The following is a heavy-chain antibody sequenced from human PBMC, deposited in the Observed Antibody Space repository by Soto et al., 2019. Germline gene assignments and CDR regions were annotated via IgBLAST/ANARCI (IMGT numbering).Heavy chain of an antibody. CDR3: ARVRCSSTSCRYYYYGMDV. D-gene: IGHD2-2*01. CDR1: GFTFSSYG. Sequence: PGGSLRLSCAASGFTFSSYGMHWVRQAPGKGLEWVAVIWYDASNKYYADSVKGRFTISRDNSKNTLYLQMNSLRAEDTAVYYCARVRCSSTSCRYYYYGMDVWGQGTTVTVSS. CDR2: IWYDASNK. J-gene: IGHJ6*02. V-gene: IGHV3-33*01.